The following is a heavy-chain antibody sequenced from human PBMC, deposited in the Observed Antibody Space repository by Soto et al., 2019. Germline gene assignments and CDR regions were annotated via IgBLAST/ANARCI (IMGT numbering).Heavy chain of an antibody. J-gene: IGHJ4*02. CDR1: GFTFSSYG. CDR2: IWYDGTNK. CDR3: ARYAWLTVTLFDY. D-gene: IGHD4-17*01. Sequence: QVQLVQSGGGVVQPGRSLRLSCAASGFTFSSYGMHWVRQAPGKGLEWVAVIWYDGTNKYYADSVKGRFTISRDNSKNTLYLQINSLTAEDTAVYYCARYAWLTVTLFDYWGQGTLVTVS. V-gene: IGHV3-33*01.